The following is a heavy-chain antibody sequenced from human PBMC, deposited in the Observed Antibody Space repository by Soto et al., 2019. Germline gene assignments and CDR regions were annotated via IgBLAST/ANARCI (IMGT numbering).Heavy chain of an antibody. Sequence: GGSLRLSCAASGVTFSSYGMHWVRQAPGKGLEWVALVWYDGSHQYYTDSVKGRITISRDHSKDTLYLQMNSLKTEDTAVYYCTTGLSNGYYNFDYWGQGTPVTVSS. V-gene: IGHV3-33*01. CDR3: TTGLSNGYYNFDY. D-gene: IGHD3-22*01. CDR2: VWYDGSHQ. CDR1: GVTFSSYG. J-gene: IGHJ4*02.